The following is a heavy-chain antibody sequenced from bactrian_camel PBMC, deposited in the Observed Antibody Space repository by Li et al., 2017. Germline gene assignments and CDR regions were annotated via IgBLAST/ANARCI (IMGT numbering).Heavy chain of an antibody. CDR3: AADKWCVRSDALDPKRNFGY. CDR1: GFTFSTYH. CDR2: VDRDNTPA. J-gene: IGHJ6*01. V-gene: IGHV3-2*01. D-gene: IGHD1*01. Sequence: HVQLVESGGGLVQPGGSLRLSCAASGFTFSTYHMTWVRRAPGKGLEWVATVDRDNTPAYYANSVKGRFTISRDNARNTLYLQMNDLKPDDTSMYYCAADKWCVRSDALDPKRNFGYWGQGTQVTVS.